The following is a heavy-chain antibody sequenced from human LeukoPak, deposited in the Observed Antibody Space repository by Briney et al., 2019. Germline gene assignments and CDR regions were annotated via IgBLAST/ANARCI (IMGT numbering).Heavy chain of an antibody. V-gene: IGHV3-23*01. CDR1: GFTFSSYA. CDR2: ISGSGGST. Sequence: PGGSLRLSCAASGFTFSSYAMSWVRQAPGKGLEWVSAISGSGGSTYYADSVKGRFTISRDNSKNTLYLQMNSLRAEDTAVYYCAKRGRHYYGSGGDVFDIWGQGTMVTVSS. J-gene: IGHJ3*02. D-gene: IGHD3-10*01. CDR3: AKRGRHYYGSGGDVFDI.